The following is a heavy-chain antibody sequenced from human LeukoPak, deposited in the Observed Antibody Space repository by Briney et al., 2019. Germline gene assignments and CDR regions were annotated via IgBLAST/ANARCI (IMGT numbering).Heavy chain of an antibody. D-gene: IGHD3-22*01. CDR3: ARAPYDRSGYHFDY. CDR1: GYSISSGYY. V-gene: IGHV4-38-2*02. Sequence: SETLSLTCTVSGYSISSGYYWGWIRQPPGKGLEWIGGIYHSGSTYYNPSLKSRVTISVDTSKNQFSLKLSSVTAADTAVYYCARAPYDRSGYHFDYWGQGTLVTVSS. J-gene: IGHJ4*02. CDR2: IYHSGST.